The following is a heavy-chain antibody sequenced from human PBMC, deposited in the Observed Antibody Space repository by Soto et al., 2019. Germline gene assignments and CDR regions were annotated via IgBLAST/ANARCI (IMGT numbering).Heavy chain of an antibody. Sequence: HPGGSLRLSCAASGFTFSSYAMSWVRQAPGKGLEWVSAISGSGGSTYYADSVKGRFTISRDNSKNTLYLQMNSLRAEDTAVYYCAHIMVPGDYYYGMDVWGQGTTVTVSS. D-gene: IGHD3-10*01. J-gene: IGHJ6*02. CDR2: ISGSGGST. CDR1: GFTFSSYA. CDR3: AHIMVPGDYYYGMDV. V-gene: IGHV3-23*01.